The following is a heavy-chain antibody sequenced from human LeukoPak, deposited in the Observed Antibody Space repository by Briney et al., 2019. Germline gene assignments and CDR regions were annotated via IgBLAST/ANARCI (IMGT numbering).Heavy chain of an antibody. V-gene: IGHV1-18*01. J-gene: IGHJ6*03. D-gene: IGHD3-3*01. CDR3: ARAVSYYDFWSGYYNGGYYYYYMDV. CDR1: GYTFTSYG. CDR2: ISAYKGNT. Sequence: ASVKVSCKASGYTFTSYGISWVRQAPGQGLEWMGWISAYKGNTNYAQKLQGRVTMTTDTSTSTAYMELRSLRSDDTAVYYCARAVSYYDFWSGYYNGGYYYYYMDVWGKGTTVTVSS.